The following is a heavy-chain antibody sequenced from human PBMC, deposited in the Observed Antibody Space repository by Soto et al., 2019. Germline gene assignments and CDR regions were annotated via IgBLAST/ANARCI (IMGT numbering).Heavy chain of an antibody. CDR1: GFTFSSYA. V-gene: IGHV3-23*01. Sequence: GGSLRLSCAASGFTFSSYAMSWVRQAPGKGLEWVSAISGSGGSTYYADSVKGRFTISRDNSKNTLYLQMNSLRAEDTAVYYCAKTPNYDILTGPPDAFDIWGQGTMVTVSS. CDR2: ISGSGGST. CDR3: AKTPNYDILTGPPDAFDI. J-gene: IGHJ3*02. D-gene: IGHD3-9*01.